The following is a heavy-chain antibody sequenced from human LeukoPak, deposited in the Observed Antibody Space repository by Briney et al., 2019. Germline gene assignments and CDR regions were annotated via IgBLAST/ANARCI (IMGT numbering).Heavy chain of an antibody. CDR1: GFTFRSYG. Sequence: GGSLRLSCAASGFTFRSYGTHWVRQAPGKGLEWVAVIWYDGNNKYYADSVKGRFTISRDNSKNTLNLQMNSLRVEDTAMYYCANEEAGWGQGTLVTVSS. J-gene: IGHJ4*02. V-gene: IGHV3-33*06. CDR3: ANEEAG. D-gene: IGHD6-13*01. CDR2: IWYDGNNK.